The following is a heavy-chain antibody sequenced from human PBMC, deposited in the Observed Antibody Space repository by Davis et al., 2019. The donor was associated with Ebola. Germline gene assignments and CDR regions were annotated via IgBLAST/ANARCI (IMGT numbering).Heavy chain of an antibody. CDR1: GFTFSSYA. CDR3: AIKAGY. Sequence: GESLKISCAASGFTFSSYAMHWVRQAPGKGLEWVAVISYDGSNKYYADSVKGRFTISRDNAKNSLYLQMNSLRAEDTAVYYCAIKAGYWGQGTLVTVSS. J-gene: IGHJ4*02. CDR2: ISYDGSNK. D-gene: IGHD6-25*01. V-gene: IGHV3-30*04.